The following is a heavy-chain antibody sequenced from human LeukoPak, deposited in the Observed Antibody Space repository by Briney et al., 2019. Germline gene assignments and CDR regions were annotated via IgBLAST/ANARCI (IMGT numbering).Heavy chain of an antibody. CDR1: GYTFTSYY. V-gene: IGHV1-46*01. Sequence: ASVKVPCKASGYTFTSYYMHWVRQAPGQGLEWMGIINPSGGSTSYAQKFQGRVTMTRDTSTSTDYMELSSLRSEDTAVYYCARGLEQWLVLGTFDYWGQGTLVTVSS. CDR3: ARGLEQWLVLGTFDY. CDR2: INPSGGST. D-gene: IGHD6-19*01. J-gene: IGHJ4*02.